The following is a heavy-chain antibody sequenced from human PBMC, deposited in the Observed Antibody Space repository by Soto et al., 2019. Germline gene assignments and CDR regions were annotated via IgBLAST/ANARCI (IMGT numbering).Heavy chain of an antibody. CDR3: AKSGVLRFLEWLPRLYYGMDV. D-gene: IGHD3-3*01. CDR2: ISSSSSYI. V-gene: IGHV3-21*01. J-gene: IGHJ6*02. Sequence: GGSLRLSCAASGFPFSSYSMNWVRPAPGKGLEWVSSISSSSSYIYYADSVRGRFTISRDNAKNSLYLQMNSLRAEDTAVYYCAKSGVLRFLEWLPRLYYGMDVWGQGTTVTVSS. CDR1: GFPFSSYS.